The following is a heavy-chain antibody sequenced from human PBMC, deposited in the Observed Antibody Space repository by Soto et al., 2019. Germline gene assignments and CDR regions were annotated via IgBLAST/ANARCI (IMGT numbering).Heavy chain of an antibody. D-gene: IGHD5-12*01. CDR3: AGDSKWVATFF. Sequence: QVQLVQSGAEVKKPGSSVKVSCKASGGTFSSYTISWVRQAPGQGLEWMGRIIPILGIANYAQKFQGRVTITADKSTSTGYMELSSLRSEDTAVYYCAGDSKWVATFFWGQGTLVTVSS. V-gene: IGHV1-69*08. CDR1: GGTFSSYT. CDR2: IIPILGIA. J-gene: IGHJ4*02.